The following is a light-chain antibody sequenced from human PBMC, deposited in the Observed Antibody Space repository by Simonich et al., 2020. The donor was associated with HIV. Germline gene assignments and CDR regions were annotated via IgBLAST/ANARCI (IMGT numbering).Light chain of an antibody. Sequence: DVVMTQSPLSLPVTLGQPASISCRSSQSLVHTDGNTYLNWLPQRPGQSPRRLIYEVSNRDSGVPDRFSGSGSGTDFTLKISRVEAEDVGVYYCMQGTHWPRTFGQGTKVEIK. CDR3: MQGTHWPRT. J-gene: IGKJ1*01. CDR1: QSLVHTDGNTY. V-gene: IGKV2-30*02. CDR2: EVS.